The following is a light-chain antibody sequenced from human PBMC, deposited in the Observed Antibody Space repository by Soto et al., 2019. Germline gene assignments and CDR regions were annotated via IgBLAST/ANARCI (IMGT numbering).Light chain of an antibody. CDR2: DAS. V-gene: IGKV3-20*01. J-gene: IGKJ1*01. CDR3: QQYGASPRT. Sequence: EIVLTQSPGTLSLSPGERGTLSCRASQSVSSGYLAWYQQKPGQAPRLLIYDASSRATGIPDRFSGSGSGTDFTLTISRLEPEDFAVYYCQQYGASPRTFGPGTKVEIX. CDR1: QSVSSGY.